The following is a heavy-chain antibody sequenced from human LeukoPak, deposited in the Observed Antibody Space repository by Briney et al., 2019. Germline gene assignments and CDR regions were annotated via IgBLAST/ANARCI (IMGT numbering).Heavy chain of an antibody. Sequence: PGGSLRLSCAASGFTFSSYWMHWVRQAPGKGLEWVSAISGSGGSTYYADSVKGRFTISRDNSKNTLYLQMNSLRAEDTAVYYCAKAIRIFGVAAFDPWGQGTLVTVSS. J-gene: IGHJ5*02. D-gene: IGHD3-3*01. CDR1: GFTFSSYW. V-gene: IGHV3-23*01. CDR3: AKAIRIFGVAAFDP. CDR2: ISGSGGST.